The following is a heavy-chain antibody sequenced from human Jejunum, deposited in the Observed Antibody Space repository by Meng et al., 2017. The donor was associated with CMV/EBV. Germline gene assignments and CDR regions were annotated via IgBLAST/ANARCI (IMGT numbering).Heavy chain of an antibody. Sequence: QWHLVQSGAEVKKPGASVKVACKASGYSFTAYYIHWVRQAPGQGLEWMGWINPNSGGTNYAQKFQGRVTITRDTSISTAYMELSSLRSDDTAVYYCTRKTPSPFYFDYWGQGTLVTVAS. CDR2: INPNSGGT. V-gene: IGHV1-2*02. CDR3: TRKTPSPFYFDY. J-gene: IGHJ4*02. CDR1: GYSFTAYY.